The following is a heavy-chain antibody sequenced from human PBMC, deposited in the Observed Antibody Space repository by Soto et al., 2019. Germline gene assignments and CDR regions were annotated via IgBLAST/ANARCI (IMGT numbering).Heavy chain of an antibody. D-gene: IGHD3-10*01. J-gene: IGHJ4*02. CDR1: GGSFSGYY. V-gene: IGHV4-34*01. CDR2: INHSGST. CDR3: ARGVHGYYGSGSYYKD. Sequence: SETLSLTCAVYGGSFSGYYWSWIRQPPGKGLEWIVEINHSGSTNYNPSLKSRVTISVDTSKNQFSLKLSSVTAADTAVYYCARGVHGYYGSGSYYKDWGQGTLVTVSS.